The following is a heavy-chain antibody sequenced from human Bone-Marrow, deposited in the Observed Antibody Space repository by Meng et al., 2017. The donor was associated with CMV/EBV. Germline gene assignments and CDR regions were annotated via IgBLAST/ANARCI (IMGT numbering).Heavy chain of an antibody. V-gene: IGHV3-48*04. CDR1: GFTFSGSA. D-gene: IGHD1-26*01. CDR2: ISSSSSTI. Sequence: GESLKISCAASGFTFSGSAMHWVRQASGKGLEWVSYISSSSSTIYYADSVKGRFTISRDNAKNSLYLQMNSLRAEDTAVYYCASSRSGSYYGMDVWGQGTTVTVSS. CDR3: ASSRSGSYYGMDV. J-gene: IGHJ6*02.